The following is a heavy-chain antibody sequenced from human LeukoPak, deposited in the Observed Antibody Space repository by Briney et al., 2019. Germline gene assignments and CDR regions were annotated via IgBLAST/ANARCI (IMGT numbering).Heavy chain of an antibody. CDR3: TTDQWLVQGAFDI. V-gene: IGHV3-15*01. Sequence: GGSLSLSSAASEFTFSNAWMSWVRQAPGKGLEWVGRIKSKTDGGTTDCAAPVKGRFTISRDDSKNTLYLQMNSLKTEDTAVYYCTTDQWLVQGAFDIWGQGTMVTVSS. J-gene: IGHJ3*02. D-gene: IGHD6-19*01. CDR1: EFTFSNAW. CDR2: IKSKTDGGTT.